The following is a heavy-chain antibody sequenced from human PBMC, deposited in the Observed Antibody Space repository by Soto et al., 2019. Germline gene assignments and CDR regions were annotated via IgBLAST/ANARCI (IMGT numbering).Heavy chain of an antibody. D-gene: IGHD3-3*01. Sequence: QVQLQESGPGLVKPSQTLSLTCTVSGGSISSGGYYWSWIRQHPGKGLEWIGYIYYSGSTYYNPSLKSRVTISVDTSKNQFSLKLSSVTAADTAVYYCARAGFWSGYYYYGMDVWGQGTTVTVSS. CDR1: GGSISSGGYY. CDR2: IYYSGST. CDR3: ARAGFWSGYYYYGMDV. V-gene: IGHV4-31*03. J-gene: IGHJ6*02.